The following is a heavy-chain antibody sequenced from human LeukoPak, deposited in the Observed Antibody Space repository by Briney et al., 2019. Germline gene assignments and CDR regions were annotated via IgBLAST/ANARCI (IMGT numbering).Heavy chain of an antibody. D-gene: IGHD2-21*02. Sequence: PSETLSLTCTVSDGSISSGGYYWTWTRQHPGKGLEWIGYIYYSGSAYYNPSLKSRVTISVDTSKNQFSLKLSSVTAADTAVYYCAGARDPPKYFQHWGQGTLVTVSS. CDR2: IYYSGSA. CDR1: DGSISSGGYY. V-gene: IGHV4-31*03. J-gene: IGHJ1*01. CDR3: AGARDPPKYFQH.